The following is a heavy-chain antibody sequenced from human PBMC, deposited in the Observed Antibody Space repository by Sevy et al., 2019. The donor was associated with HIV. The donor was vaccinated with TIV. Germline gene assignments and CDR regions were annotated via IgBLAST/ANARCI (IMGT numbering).Heavy chain of an antibody. V-gene: IGHV1-8*01. Sequence: ASVKVSCKASGYTFTTYDIHWVRQAAGQGLEWMGWMNPHSGNTLFAPKFQDRLTLTRDTSINTAFMELSSLASDDTAVYYCARAPFPPSRDFWGQGTLVTVSS. CDR3: ARAPFPPSRDF. CDR1: GYTFTTYD. CDR2: MNPHSGNT. J-gene: IGHJ4*02.